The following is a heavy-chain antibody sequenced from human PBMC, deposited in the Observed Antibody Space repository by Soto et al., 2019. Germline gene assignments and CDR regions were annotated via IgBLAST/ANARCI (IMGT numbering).Heavy chain of an antibody. J-gene: IGHJ2*01. CDR2: ISGYNGNT. V-gene: IGHV1-18*01. CDR3: ARERGWYFDL. Sequence: QVQVVQSGAEVKKPGASVKVSCKASGYTFTSYAISWVRQAPGQGLEWMGWISGYNGNTNYAQNRQDRVIMTTDTSTSTAYMELRSLRSDDTAVYYWARERGWYFDLWGRGTLVTVSS. CDR1: GYTFTSYA. D-gene: IGHD3-10*01.